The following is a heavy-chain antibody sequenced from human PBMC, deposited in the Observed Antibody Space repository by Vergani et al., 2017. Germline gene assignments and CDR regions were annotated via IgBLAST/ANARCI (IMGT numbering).Heavy chain of an antibody. V-gene: IGHV3-23*03. CDR2: IYSGGSST. Sequence: VQLVESGGGVVQPGRSLRLSCAASGFTFSSYAMSWVRQAPGKGLEWVSVIYSGGSSTYYADSVKGRFTISRDNSKNTLYLQMNSLRAEDTAVYYCAKAAIAARQWYFDYWGQGTLVTVSS. CDR3: AKAAIAARQWYFDY. CDR1: GFTFSSYA. J-gene: IGHJ4*02. D-gene: IGHD6-6*01.